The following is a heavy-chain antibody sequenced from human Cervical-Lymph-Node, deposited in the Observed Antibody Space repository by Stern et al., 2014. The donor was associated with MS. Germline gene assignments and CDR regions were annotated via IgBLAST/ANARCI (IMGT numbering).Heavy chain of an antibody. CDR3: ASDVHGDFVEFGDFHH. CDR2: VFHSGSN. D-gene: IGHD4-17*01. Sequence: QVQLVQSGPGLVKPSGTLSLTCAVSGGSISSTTWWSWVRQPPGKGLEWIGGVFHSGSNSYNPSLKSRVTISVDKSKNQFSLNLSSVTAADTAVYYCASDVHGDFVEFGDFHHWGQGTLVSVSS. J-gene: IGHJ1*01. CDR1: GGSISSTTW. V-gene: IGHV4-4*02.